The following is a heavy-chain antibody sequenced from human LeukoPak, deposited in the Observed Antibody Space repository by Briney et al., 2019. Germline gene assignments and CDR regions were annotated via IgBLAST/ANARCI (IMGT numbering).Heavy chain of an antibody. CDR1: GFPFSSHD. J-gene: IGHJ5*02. D-gene: IGHD3-16*01. Sequence: GGSLRLSCAASGFPFSSHDMHWVRQAPGKTLEWVSVIGADGDIYYSVSVKGRFTISRENAKNYLYLQMNTLRAGDTAVYYCASARNGGSFDPWGQGTLVTVSS. CDR2: IGADGDI. V-gene: IGHV3-13*01. CDR3: ASARNGGSFDP.